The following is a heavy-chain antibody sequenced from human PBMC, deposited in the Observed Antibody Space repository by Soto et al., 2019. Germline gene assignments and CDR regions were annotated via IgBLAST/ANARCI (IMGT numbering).Heavy chain of an antibody. CDR3: VRDMSDGDPNWFDP. J-gene: IGHJ5*02. CDR2: ISYDGSNK. D-gene: IGHD4-17*01. Sequence: GGSLRLSCAASGFTFSSYAMHWVRQAPGKGLEWVAVISYDGSNKYYADSVKGRFTISRDNSKNTLYLQMNSLRAEDTAVYYCVRDMSDGDPNWFDPWGQGTLVTVSS. V-gene: IGHV3-30-3*01. CDR1: GFTFSSYA.